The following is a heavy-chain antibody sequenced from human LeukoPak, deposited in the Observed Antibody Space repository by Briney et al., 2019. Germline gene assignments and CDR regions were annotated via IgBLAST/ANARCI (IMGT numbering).Heavy chain of an antibody. D-gene: IGHD3-22*01. CDR1: GFTFSSYW. Sequence: GGSLRLSCAASGFTFSSYWMSWVRQAPGKGLEWVANIKQDRSEKYYVDSVKGRFTISRDNAKNSLYLQMNSLRAEDTAVYYCAREHGYYDSSGYLGYFDYWGQGTLVTVSS. J-gene: IGHJ4*02. CDR3: AREHGYYDSSGYLGYFDY. V-gene: IGHV3-7*01. CDR2: IKQDRSEK.